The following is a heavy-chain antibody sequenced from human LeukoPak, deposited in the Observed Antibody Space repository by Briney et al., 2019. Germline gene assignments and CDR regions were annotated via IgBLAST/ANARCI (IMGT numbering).Heavy chain of an antibody. CDR2: IYYSGTT. V-gene: IGHV4-39*07. CDR1: GGSIPISTYY. D-gene: IGHD6-25*01. CDR3: AGAAAQNWFDP. Sequence: SETLSLTCTVSGGSIPISTYYWGWVRQPPGKGLEWIGSIYYSGTTKYNPSLKSRVTISVDTSKNQFSLKLSSVTAADTAVYYCAGAAAQNWFDPWGQGTLVTVSS. J-gene: IGHJ5*02.